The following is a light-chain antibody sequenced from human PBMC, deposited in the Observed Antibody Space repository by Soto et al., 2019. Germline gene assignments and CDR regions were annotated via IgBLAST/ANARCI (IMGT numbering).Light chain of an antibody. CDR2: DAS. Sequence: DIQMTQSPSTLSASVGDRVTITCRASQSISSWLAWYQQKPGKAPKLLIYDASSLESGVPSRFSGSGSGTEFTLTISSLQPDDFATYHCQEYNSYPPWTFGQGTKVEIK. J-gene: IGKJ1*01. V-gene: IGKV1-5*01. CDR1: QSISSW. CDR3: QEYNSYPPWT.